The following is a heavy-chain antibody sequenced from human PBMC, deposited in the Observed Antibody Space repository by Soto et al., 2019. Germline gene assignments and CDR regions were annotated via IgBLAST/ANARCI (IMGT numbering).Heavy chain of an antibody. D-gene: IGHD6-13*01. CDR1: GFTFSTYA. J-gene: IGHJ4*02. V-gene: IGHV3-23*01. Sequence: EVHLLESGGGLVQPGGSLRLSCAASGFTFSTYAMSWVRQAPGKGLEWVSTITGNGIGTYYADSVKGRFTISRDNSKNTLYLQMNCLRAEDTAVYYCATDRWVAAAGHEDYWGQGTLVTVSS. CDR2: ITGNGIGT. CDR3: ATDRWVAAAGHEDY.